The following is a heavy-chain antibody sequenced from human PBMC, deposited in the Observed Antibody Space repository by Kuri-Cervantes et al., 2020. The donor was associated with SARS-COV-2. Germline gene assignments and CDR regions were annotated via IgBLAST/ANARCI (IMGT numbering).Heavy chain of an antibody. Sequence: SVKVSCKASGGTFSSYAISWVRQAPGQGLEWMGGIIPIFGTANYAQKFQGRVTITTDESTSTAYMELSSLRSEDTAVSYCAGSIYSYGTYYYYFYYMDVWGKGTTVTVSS. CDR3: AGSIYSYGTYYYYFYYMDV. J-gene: IGHJ6*03. V-gene: IGHV1-69*05. D-gene: IGHD5-18*01. CDR2: IIPIFGTA. CDR1: GGTFSSYA.